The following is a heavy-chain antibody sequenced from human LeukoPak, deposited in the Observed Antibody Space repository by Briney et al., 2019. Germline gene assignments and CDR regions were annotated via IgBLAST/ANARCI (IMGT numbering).Heavy chain of an antibody. CDR2: ISYDGSYK. D-gene: IGHD6-19*01. CDR1: GFTFSTYA. J-gene: IGHJ4*02. V-gene: IGHV3-30*03. Sequence: GGSLRLSCAVSGFTFSTYAMHWVRQAPGKGLEWVAVISYDGSYKYYADSVKGRFSISRDDSKKTLYLQMSSLRDEDTAVYYCAGVSESGWYYFDYWGQGTLVTVSS. CDR3: AGVSESGWYYFDY.